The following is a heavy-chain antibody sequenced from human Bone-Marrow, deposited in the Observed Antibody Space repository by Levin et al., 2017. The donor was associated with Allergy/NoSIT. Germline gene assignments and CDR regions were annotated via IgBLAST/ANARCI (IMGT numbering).Heavy chain of an antibody. CDR2: IFPSGTT. J-gene: IGHJ4*03. Sequence: SETLSLTCTVSGGSIRSYYWSWIRQPAGKGLEWIGRIFPSGTTSYNPSPKSRVTMSVDTSTNHFSLNLNSVTAAYTAVYYCARIGIYRYFDYWGQGTLVTVSS. V-gene: IGHV4-4*07. CDR3: ARIGIYRYFDY. CDR1: GGSIRSYY. D-gene: IGHD1-14*01.